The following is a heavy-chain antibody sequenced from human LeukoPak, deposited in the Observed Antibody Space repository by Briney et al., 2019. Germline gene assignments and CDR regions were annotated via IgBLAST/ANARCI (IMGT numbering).Heavy chain of an antibody. CDR1: GYSFTSYW. CDR2: IYPGDSDT. CDR3: ARRACTANACLDY. D-gene: IGHD2-21*02. Sequence: NPGESLKISCKGSGYSFTSYWIGWVRQMPGKGLEWMGIIYPGDSDTRYSPSSKGQVTMSADKSISTAYLQWRSLKASDTAMFYCARRACTANACLDYWGPGTLVTVSS. J-gene: IGHJ4*02. V-gene: IGHV5-51*01.